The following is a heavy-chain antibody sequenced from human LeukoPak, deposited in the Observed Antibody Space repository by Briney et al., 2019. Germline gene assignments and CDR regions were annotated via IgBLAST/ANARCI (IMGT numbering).Heavy chain of an antibody. CDR1: GGTFISYA. CDR3: SRGDSSGYYYSYYYGMDV. CDR2: IIPMFGTV. D-gene: IGHD3-22*01. Sequence: SVKVSCKASGGTFISYAISWVRQAPGQGLEWMGGIIPMFGTVKYAQKFQGRVTITADESTSTAYMELSSLRSEDTAVYYCSRGDSSGYYYSYYYGMDVWGQGTTVTVSS. J-gene: IGHJ6*02. V-gene: IGHV1-69*01.